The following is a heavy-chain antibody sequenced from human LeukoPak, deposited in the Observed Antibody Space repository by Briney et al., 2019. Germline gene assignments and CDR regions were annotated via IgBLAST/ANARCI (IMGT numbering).Heavy chain of an antibody. CDR1: GFTFSSYS. D-gene: IGHD4-11*01. CDR2: ISSSSSYI. V-gene: IGHV3-21*01. CDR3: ARGYNNYGYVFDI. Sequence: GGSLRLSCAASGFTFSSYSMNWVRQAPGRGLEWVSSISSSSSYIYYADSVKGRFTISRDNAKNSLYLQMNSLGAEDTAVYYCARGYNNYGYVFDIWGQGTVVTVSS. J-gene: IGHJ3*02.